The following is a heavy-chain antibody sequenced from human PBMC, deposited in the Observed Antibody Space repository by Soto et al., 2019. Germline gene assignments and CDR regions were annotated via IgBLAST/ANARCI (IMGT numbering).Heavy chain of an antibody. CDR3: AKSARYYDSSAYYPLDY. CDR1: GFTFSGYG. J-gene: IGHJ4*02. Sequence: PGGSLRLSCAAAGFTFSGYGMHWVRQAPGKGLEWVAVISYDGSNKYYADPVKGRFTISRDNSGNTLYLQMNSLRAEDTAVYYCAKSARYYDSSAYYPLDYWGQGTLVTVSS. V-gene: IGHV3-30*18. D-gene: IGHD3-22*01. CDR2: ISYDGSNK.